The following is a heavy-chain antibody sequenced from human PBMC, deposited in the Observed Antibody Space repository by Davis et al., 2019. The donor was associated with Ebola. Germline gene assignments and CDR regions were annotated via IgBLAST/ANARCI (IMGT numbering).Heavy chain of an antibody. J-gene: IGHJ5*02. CDR2: IYYRGST. CDR1: GGSISSYY. V-gene: IGHV4-59*12. Sequence: SETLSLTCTVPGGSISSYYWSWIRQPPGKGLEWIGYIYYRGSTYYNPSLKSRVTISVDTSKNQFSLKLSSVTAADTAVYYCARAWIVTTNWFDPWGQGTLVTVSS. CDR3: ARAWIVTTNWFDP. D-gene: IGHD4-17*01.